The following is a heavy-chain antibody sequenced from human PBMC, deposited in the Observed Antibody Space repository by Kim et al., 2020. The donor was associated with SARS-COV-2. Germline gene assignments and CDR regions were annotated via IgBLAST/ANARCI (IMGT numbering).Heavy chain of an antibody. CDR3: ARGPRNLYSSSSVARGFIGAFFDY. D-gene: IGHD6-6*01. CDR2: INHSGST. V-gene: IGHV4-34*01. CDR1: GGSFSGYY. J-gene: IGHJ4*02. Sequence: SETLSLTCAVYGGSFSGYYWSWIRQPPGKGLEWIGEINHSGSTNYNPSLKSRVTISVDTSKNQFSLELSSVTAADTAVYYCARGPRNLYSSSSVARGFIGAFFDYWGQGTLVTVSS.